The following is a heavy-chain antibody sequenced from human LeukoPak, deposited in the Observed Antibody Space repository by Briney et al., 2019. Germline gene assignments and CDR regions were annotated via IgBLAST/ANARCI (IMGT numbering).Heavy chain of an antibody. J-gene: IGHJ4*02. V-gene: IGHV3-74*01. CDR1: GFTFSSYW. D-gene: IGHD6-13*01. CDR2: INSDGSST. Sequence: GGSLRLSCAASGFTFSSYWMHWVRQAPGKGLVWVSRINSDGSSTSYADSVKGRFTISRDNAKNTLYLQMNSLRAEDTAVYYCARVGIAAAGIDYWGQGALVTVSS. CDR3: ARVGIAAAGIDY.